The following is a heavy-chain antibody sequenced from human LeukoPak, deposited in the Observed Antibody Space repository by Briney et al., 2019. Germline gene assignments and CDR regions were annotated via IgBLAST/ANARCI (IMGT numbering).Heavy chain of an antibody. CDR2: ISSRGSTI. V-gene: IGHV3-48*04. D-gene: IGHD4-23*01. Sequence: GGSLRLSCAASGSTFSSYWMHWVRQAPGKGLEWLSYISSRGSTIYYADSVKGRFTISRDNAKSTLYLQMNSLRAEDTAVYYCARGYYGGNYLDSWGQGTLVTVSS. CDR3: ARGYYGGNYLDS. J-gene: IGHJ4*02. CDR1: GSTFSSYW.